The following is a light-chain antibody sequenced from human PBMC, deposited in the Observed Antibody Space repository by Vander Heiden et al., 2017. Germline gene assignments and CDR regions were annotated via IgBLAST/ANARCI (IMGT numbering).Light chain of an antibody. J-gene: IGLJ3*02. CDR2: RTT. Sequence: QTVVTQAPSFSVSSGGPLTPTCGFSSGSVSTTYYPSWYQQTPGHAPRTLIYRTTTRTSGVPDRSSGSIVENKADLTITEAQADDEADYYCVLYMGSGIWVFGGGTKLTVL. CDR3: VLYMGSGIWV. V-gene: IGLV8-61*01. CDR1: SGSVSTTYY.